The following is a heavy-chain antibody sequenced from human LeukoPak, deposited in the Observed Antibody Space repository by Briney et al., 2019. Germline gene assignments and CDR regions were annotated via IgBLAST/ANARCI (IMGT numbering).Heavy chain of an antibody. CDR1: GGSISSGGYY. CDR2: IYHSGST. CDR3: ARDRGIVALWYFDL. J-gene: IGHJ2*01. Sequence: SETLSLTCAVSGGSISSGGYYWSWIRQPPGKGLEWIGYIYHSGSTYYNPSLKSRVTISVDRSKNQFSLKLSSVTAADTAVYYCARDRGIVALWYFDLWGRGTLVTVSS. D-gene: IGHD2-21*01. V-gene: IGHV4-30-2*01.